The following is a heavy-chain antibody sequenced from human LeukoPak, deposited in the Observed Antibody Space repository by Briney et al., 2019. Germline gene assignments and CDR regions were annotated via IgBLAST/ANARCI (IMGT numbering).Heavy chain of an antibody. CDR2: INHSGGT. D-gene: IGHD3-10*01. V-gene: IGHV4-34*01. J-gene: IGHJ4*02. Sequence: SETLSLTCAVYGGSFSGYYWGWIRQPPGKGLEWIGEINHSGGTNYNPSLKSRVTISVDTSKNQFSLNLSSVTAADTAVYYCAIGGGNYFHSGGEFDYGGQGTLVTVSS. CDR3: AIGGGNYFHSGGEFDY. CDR1: GGSFSGYY.